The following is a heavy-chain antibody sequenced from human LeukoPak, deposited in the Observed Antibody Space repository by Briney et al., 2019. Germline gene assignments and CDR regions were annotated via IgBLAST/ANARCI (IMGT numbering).Heavy chain of an antibody. Sequence: GASVKVSCKASGYTFTGYYIHWVRQAPGRGLEWMGWINPNSGDTNYAQKFQGRVTMTRDTSISTAYMELSRLRSDDTAVYYCARRGYYYDSSGRPADAFDIWGQGTMVTVSS. CDR2: INPNSGDT. CDR3: ARRGYYYDSSGRPADAFDI. CDR1: GYTFTGYY. V-gene: IGHV1-2*02. D-gene: IGHD3-22*01. J-gene: IGHJ3*02.